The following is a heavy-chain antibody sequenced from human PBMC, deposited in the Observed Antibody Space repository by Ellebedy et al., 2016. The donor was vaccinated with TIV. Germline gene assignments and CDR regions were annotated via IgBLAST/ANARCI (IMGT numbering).Heavy chain of an antibody. Sequence: GGSLRLSCAASGFTFSSYAMHWVRQAPGKGLEWVAVISYDGSNKYYADSVKGRFTISRDNSKNTLYLQMNSLRAEDTAVYYCAKSWYSGSHYYSLVLPEYFQHWGQGTLVTVSS. CDR2: ISYDGSNK. J-gene: IGHJ1*01. V-gene: IGHV3-30-3*02. CDR3: AKSWYSGSHYYSLVLPEYFQH. CDR1: GFTFSSYA. D-gene: IGHD1-26*01.